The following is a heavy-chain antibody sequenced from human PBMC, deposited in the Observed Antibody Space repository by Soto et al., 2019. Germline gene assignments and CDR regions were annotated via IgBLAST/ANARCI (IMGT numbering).Heavy chain of an antibody. J-gene: IGHJ4*01. CDR1: GFSLTTSGVA. Sequence: QITLNASGPTVVKPAENLTLSCTFSGFSLTTSGVAVAWIRQSPGKAPEWLALIYWDDDKRYSASLKSRLTITQDSPKIFVVLAMAAVDAADTASYYCAFRILRAVFGLVTTTAVYFDFCCHRT. CDR3: AFRILRAVFGLVTTTAVYFDF. D-gene: IGHD3-3*01. V-gene: IGHV2-5*02. CDR2: IYWDDDK.